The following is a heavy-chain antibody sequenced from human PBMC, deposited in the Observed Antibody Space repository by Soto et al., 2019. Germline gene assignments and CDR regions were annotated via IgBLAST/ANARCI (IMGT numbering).Heavy chain of an antibody. D-gene: IGHD3-10*01. CDR1: GFTVSSNY. CDR3: ARDRLGVRGDGYFDL. Sequence: EVQLVESGGGLIQPGGSLRLSCAASGFTVSSNYMSWVRQAPGKGLEWVSVIYSGGSTYYADSVKGRFTISRDNSKNTLYLQMNSLRAEDTAVYYCARDRLGVRGDGYFDLWGRGTLVTVSS. CDR2: IYSGGST. J-gene: IGHJ2*01. V-gene: IGHV3-53*01.